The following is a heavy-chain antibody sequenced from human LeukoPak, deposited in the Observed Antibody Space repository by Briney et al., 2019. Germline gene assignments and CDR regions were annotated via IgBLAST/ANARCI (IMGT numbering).Heavy chain of an antibody. V-gene: IGHV4-34*01. CDR2: INHSGST. J-gene: IGHJ6*03. Sequence: KSSETLSLTCAVYGGSFSGYYWSWIRQPPGKGLEWIGEINHSGSTNYNPSLKSRVTISADTSKNQFSLKLSSVTAADTAVYYCARGSRVYYYYYMDVWGKGTTVTVSS. D-gene: IGHD6-13*01. CDR3: ARGSRVYYYYYMDV. CDR1: GGSFSGYY.